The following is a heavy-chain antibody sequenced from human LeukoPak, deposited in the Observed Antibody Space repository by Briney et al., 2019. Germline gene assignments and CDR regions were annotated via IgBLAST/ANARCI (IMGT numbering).Heavy chain of an antibody. D-gene: IGHD2-2*01. Sequence: GGSLRLSCAASGFTFSSYSMNWVRQAPGKGLEWVSYISSSGDTIYYADSVKGRFTISRDNAKNSLYLQMNSLRAEDTAVYYCAVGYCSSTSCYAEGYWGQGTLVTVSS. CDR1: GFTFSSYS. J-gene: IGHJ4*02. CDR3: AVGYCSSTSCYAEGY. CDR2: ISSSGDTI. V-gene: IGHV3-48*04.